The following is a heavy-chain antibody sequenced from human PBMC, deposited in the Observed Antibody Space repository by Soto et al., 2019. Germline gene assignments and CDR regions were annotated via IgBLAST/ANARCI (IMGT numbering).Heavy chain of an antibody. D-gene: IGHD6-19*01. CDR3: ARDRSSGPGWFDP. CDR1: GYTFTGYY. Sequence: SVKVSCKASGYTFTGYYMNWVRQAPGQGLEWMGWINPNSGGTNYAQKFQGRVTMTRDTSISTAYMELSRLRSDDTAVYYCARDRSSGPGWFDPWGQGTLVTVSS. J-gene: IGHJ5*02. V-gene: IGHV1-2*02. CDR2: INPNSGGT.